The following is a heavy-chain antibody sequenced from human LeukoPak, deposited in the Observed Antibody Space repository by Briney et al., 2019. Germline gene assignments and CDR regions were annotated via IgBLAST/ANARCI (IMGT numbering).Heavy chain of an antibody. V-gene: IGHV4-61*08. CDR2: IHYSGST. Sequence: SETLSLTCTVSGGSISSGGYYWSWIRQHPGKGLEWIGYIHYSGSTYYNPSLKSRVAISVDTSKDQFSLKLSSVTAADTAVYFCAREYCSRTTCYFDYWGQGSLVTVSS. D-gene: IGHD2-2*01. CDR3: AREYCSRTTCYFDY. J-gene: IGHJ4*02. CDR1: GGSISSGGYY.